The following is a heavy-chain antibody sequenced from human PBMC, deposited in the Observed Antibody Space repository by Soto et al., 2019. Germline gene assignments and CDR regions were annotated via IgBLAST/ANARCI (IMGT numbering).Heavy chain of an antibody. CDR1: GFTISNYG. CDR3: ATTRVGPCSSSICFSGIFDGMDV. D-gene: IGHD2-2*01. V-gene: IGHV3-30-3*01. Sequence: LRLSCAASGFTISNYGMHWVRQAPGKGLEWVAVISYDGTITYYADSVKGRFTISRDNSKNTLYLQMNSLRTEDTAVYYCATTRVGPCSSSICFSGIFDGMDVWGQGTTVTVSS. J-gene: IGHJ6*02. CDR2: ISYDGTIT.